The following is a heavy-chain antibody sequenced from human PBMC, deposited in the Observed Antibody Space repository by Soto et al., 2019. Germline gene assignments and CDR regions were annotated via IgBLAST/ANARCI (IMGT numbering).Heavy chain of an antibody. J-gene: IGHJ4*02. Sequence: QPWRYLRFPSEPGRLSFNICGMSWVRQGRGSGLEWVSGISGSGGSTYYADSVKGRFTISRDNSKNTRYPQMNSVRPEDTPVSYSEKDTPFDYWGRGT. CDR3: EKDTPFDY. V-gene: IGHV3-23*01. CDR2: ISGSGGST. CDR1: RLSFNICG.